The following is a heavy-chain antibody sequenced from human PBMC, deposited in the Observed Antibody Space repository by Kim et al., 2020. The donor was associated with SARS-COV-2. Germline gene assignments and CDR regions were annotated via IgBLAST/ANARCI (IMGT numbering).Heavy chain of an antibody. D-gene: IGHD6-19*01. V-gene: IGHV7-4-1*02. CDR2: INTNTGNP. CDR3: ARVEQWLARGDYYYYGMDV. Sequence: ASVKVSCKASGYTFTSYAMNWVRQAPGQGLEWMGWINTNTGNPTYAQGFTGRFVFSLDTSVSTAYLQISSLKAEDTAVYYCARVEQWLARGDYYYYGMDVWGQGTTVTVSS. CDR1: GYTFTSYA. J-gene: IGHJ6*02.